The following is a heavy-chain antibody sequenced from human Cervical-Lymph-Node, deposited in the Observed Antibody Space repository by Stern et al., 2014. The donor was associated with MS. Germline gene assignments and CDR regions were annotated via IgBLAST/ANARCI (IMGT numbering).Heavy chain of an antibody. CDR3: VRDQGGIAAS. CDR2: ITPLFGTT. D-gene: IGHD6-13*01. Sequence: VQLVESGAEVKKPGSSMKVSCKASGGTFSTIEISWVRQAPGQGLEWLGGITPLFGTTNYAPKVHGRVTIVADESTSTVNMELSSLRSEDTAVYYCVRDQGGIAASWGQGTLVTVSS. V-gene: IGHV1-69*01. J-gene: IGHJ4*02. CDR1: GGTFSTIE.